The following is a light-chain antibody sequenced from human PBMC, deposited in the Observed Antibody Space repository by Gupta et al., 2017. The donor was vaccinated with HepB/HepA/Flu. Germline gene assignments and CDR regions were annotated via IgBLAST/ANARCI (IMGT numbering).Light chain of an antibody. CDR3: QQNKNCPHGN. CDR2: GAS. J-gene: IGKJ2*02. CDR1: QGVRSN. V-gene: IGKV3-15*01. Sequence: EIVMTQSPATLSVSPGERATLSCRASQGVRSNLAWYQQKPGQAPRLLMYGASTRDTGIPARFSGSGYGTELSLTISSRQSEDFAVYYCQQNKNCPHGNFGQGTKMDIK.